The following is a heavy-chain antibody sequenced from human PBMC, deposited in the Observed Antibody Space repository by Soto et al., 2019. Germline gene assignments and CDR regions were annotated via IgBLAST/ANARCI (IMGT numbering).Heavy chain of an antibody. CDR1: GYTFINYY. V-gene: IGHV1-46*01. CDR2: INPSGGST. CDR3: ARGHYSYGSD. J-gene: IGHJ4*02. Sequence: VASVKVSCKASGYTFINYYMHWVRQAPGQGIEWMGTINPSGGSTSYAQKFQGRVTMTTDTSTRTLYMELSGLRSEDTAVYYCARGHYSYGSDWGQGTLVTVSS. D-gene: IGHD5-18*01.